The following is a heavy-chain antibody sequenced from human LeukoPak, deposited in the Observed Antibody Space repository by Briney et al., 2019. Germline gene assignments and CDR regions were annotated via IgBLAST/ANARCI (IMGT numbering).Heavy chain of an antibody. J-gene: IGHJ4*02. V-gene: IGHV1-46*01. Sequence: ASVKVSCKASGYTFTSYYMHWVRQAPGQGLEWMGIINPSGGSTSYAQKFQGRVTMTTDTSTSTAYMELRSLRSDDTAVYYCARERSAYGGNSNPPDDWGQGTLVTVSS. D-gene: IGHD4-23*01. CDR2: INPSGGST. CDR1: GYTFTSYY. CDR3: ARERSAYGGNSNPPDD.